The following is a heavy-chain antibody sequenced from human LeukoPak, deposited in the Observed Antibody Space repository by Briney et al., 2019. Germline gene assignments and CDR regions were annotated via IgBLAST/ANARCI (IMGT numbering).Heavy chain of an antibody. CDR1: GGSFSGYY. D-gene: IGHD5-12*01. J-gene: IGHJ5*02. CDR2: INHSGST. Sequence: RTSETLSLTCAVYGGSFSGYYWSWIRQPPGKGLEWIGEINHSGSTNYNPSLKSRVTISVDTSKNQFSLKLSSVTAADTAVYYCAREVRYSGYDWALDWFDPWGQGTLVTVSP. V-gene: IGHV4-34*01. CDR3: AREVRYSGYDWALDWFDP.